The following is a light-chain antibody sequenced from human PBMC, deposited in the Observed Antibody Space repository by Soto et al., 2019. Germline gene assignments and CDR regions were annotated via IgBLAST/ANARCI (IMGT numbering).Light chain of an antibody. CDR1: QGISSA. Sequence: AIQLTQSPSSLSASVGARVTITCRASQGISSALAWYQQKPGKAPKLLIYAASRLESGVPSRFSGSGSGTDSTLTNSSLQTEDFATYYCQQFNNYPQITFGQGTRLEIK. CDR3: QQFNNYPQIT. CDR2: AAS. V-gene: IGKV1D-13*01. J-gene: IGKJ5*01.